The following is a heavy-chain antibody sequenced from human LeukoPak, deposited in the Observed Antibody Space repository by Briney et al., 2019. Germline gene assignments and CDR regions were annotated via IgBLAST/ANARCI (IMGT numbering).Heavy chain of an antibody. CDR3: AKVGLPVTTILDYFDY. Sequence: PGGSLRLSCAASGFTFSSYGMHWVRQAPGKGLEWVALISYDGSNKYYADSVKGRFTISRDNSKNTLYLQMNSLRAEDTAVYYCAKVGLPVTTILDYFDYWGQGTLVTVSS. V-gene: IGHV3-30*18. CDR1: GFTFSSYG. D-gene: IGHD4-11*01. J-gene: IGHJ4*02. CDR2: ISYDGSNK.